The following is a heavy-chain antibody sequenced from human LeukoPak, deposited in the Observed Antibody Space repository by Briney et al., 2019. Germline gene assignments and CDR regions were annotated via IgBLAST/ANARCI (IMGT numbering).Heavy chain of an antibody. CDR3: AREGGVTMVLYYFDY. J-gene: IGHJ4*02. Sequence: SETLSLTCTVSGGSISSYYWSWIRQPAGKGLEWIGRIYTSGSTNYNPSLKSRVTISVDRSKNQFYLKLSSVTAADTAVYYCAREGGVTMVLYYFDYWGQGTLVTVSS. CDR1: GGSISSYY. CDR2: IYTSGST. D-gene: IGHD3-10*01. V-gene: IGHV4-4*07.